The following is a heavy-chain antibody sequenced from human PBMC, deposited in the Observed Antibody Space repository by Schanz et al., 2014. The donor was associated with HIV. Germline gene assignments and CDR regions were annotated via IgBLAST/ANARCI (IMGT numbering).Heavy chain of an antibody. CDR2: ISYDGRNK. D-gene: IGHD3-22*01. V-gene: IGHV3-30*18. J-gene: IGHJ3*02. Sequence: QVQLVESGGRVVQPGRSLRLSCAASGFTFTTYGMHWVRQAPGKGLECLALISYDGRNKYYADSVKGRFTISRDNSKNTLYLQMNSLRAEDTAVYYCAKEGYYDSAGYYSRDDAFDIWGQGTLVAVSS. CDR1: GFTFTTYG. CDR3: AKEGYYDSAGYYSRDDAFDI.